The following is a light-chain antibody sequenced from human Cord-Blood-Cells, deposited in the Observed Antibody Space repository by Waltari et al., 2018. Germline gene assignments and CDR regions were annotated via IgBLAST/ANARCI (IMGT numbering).Light chain of an antibody. CDR1: SSDVGGYNY. V-gene: IGLV2-14*01. CDR3: SSYTSSSTWV. Sequence: QSALTQPASVSGSPGQSITISCTGTSSDVGGYNYVSWYQQHPGKAPKLMIYGVSKRPPGVSNRFSGSKSGNTASLTISGLQAEDEADYYCSSYTSSSTWVFGGGTKLTVL. J-gene: IGLJ3*02. CDR2: GVS.